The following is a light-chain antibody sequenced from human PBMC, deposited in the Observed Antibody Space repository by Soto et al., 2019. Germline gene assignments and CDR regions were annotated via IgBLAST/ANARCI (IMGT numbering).Light chain of an antibody. CDR1: QSFSRTY. CDR2: GTS. Sequence: EIVLTQSPGTLSLSPGERATLSCRASQSFSRTYLAWYQQKPGQPPRLLIYGTSTRATGIPDRFSGSGSGTDFTLTISRLEPQDFALYYCQQYYGSPYTFGQGTKLEIK. CDR3: QQYYGSPYT. J-gene: IGKJ2*01. V-gene: IGKV3-20*01.